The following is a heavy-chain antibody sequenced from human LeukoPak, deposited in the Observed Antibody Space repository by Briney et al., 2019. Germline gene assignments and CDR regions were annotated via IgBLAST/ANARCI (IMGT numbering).Heavy chain of an antibody. CDR2: ISAKSATI. J-gene: IGHJ4*02. CDR3: ARANYGGDY. D-gene: IGHD1-7*01. CDR1: GFTFSIYS. V-gene: IGHV3-48*02. Sequence: HPGGSLRLSCAASGFTFSIYSMNWVRQAPGKGLEWVSHISAKSATIYYADSVRGRFTISSDNAENSLSLQMNSLTDEDTAVYYCARANYGGDYWGQGTLVTVSS.